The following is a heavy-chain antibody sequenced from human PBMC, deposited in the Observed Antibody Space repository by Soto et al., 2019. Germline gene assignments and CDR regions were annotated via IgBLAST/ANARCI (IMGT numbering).Heavy chain of an antibody. CDR1: GYTFTGYY. CDR3: ARFELQQGSYYYYGMDV. D-gene: IGHD1-7*01. Sequence: ASVKVSCKASGYTFTGYYMHWVRQAPGQGLEWMGWINPNSGGTNYAQKFQGRVTMTRDTSISTAYMGLSRLRSDDTAVYYCARFELQQGSYYYYGMDVWGQGTTVTVSS. V-gene: IGHV1-2*02. J-gene: IGHJ6*02. CDR2: INPNSGGT.